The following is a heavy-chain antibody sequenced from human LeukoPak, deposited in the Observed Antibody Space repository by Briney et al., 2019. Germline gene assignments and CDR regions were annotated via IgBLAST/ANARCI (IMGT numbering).Heavy chain of an antibody. V-gene: IGHV1-3*01. CDR2: INAGNGNT. J-gene: IGHJ5*02. Sequence: ASVKVSCKASGYTFISYAMHWVRQAPGQRLEWMGWINAGNGNTKYSQKFQGRVTITRDTSASTAYMELSSLRSEDTAVYYCARLTYYYDSSGQNWFDPWGQGTLVTVSS. CDR3: ARLTYYYDSSGQNWFDP. CDR1: GYTFISYA. D-gene: IGHD3-22*01.